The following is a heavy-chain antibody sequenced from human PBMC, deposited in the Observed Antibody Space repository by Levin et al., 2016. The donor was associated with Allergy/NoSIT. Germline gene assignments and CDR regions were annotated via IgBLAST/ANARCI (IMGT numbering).Heavy chain of an antibody. CDR3: AKASVGVAYSGYFDY. V-gene: IGHV3-30*02. Sequence: DSVKGRLTISRDNSKNTLYLQMNSLRPEDTALYYCAKASVGVAYSGYFDYWGQGTLVTVSS. J-gene: IGHJ4*02. D-gene: IGHD3-10*01.